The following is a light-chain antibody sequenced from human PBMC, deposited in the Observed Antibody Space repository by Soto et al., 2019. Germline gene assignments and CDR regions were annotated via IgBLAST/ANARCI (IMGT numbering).Light chain of an antibody. J-gene: IGKJ1*01. CDR1: QAISSW. CDR2: KVS. CDR3: QHYNSYSEA. Sequence: DIQMTQSPSTLSASVGDRVTITCRASQAISSWLAWYQQKPGKAPKLLIYKVSTLKSGVPSRFSGSGSGTEFPLTISCLQPDDFATYYCQHYNSYSEAFGQGTKVELK. V-gene: IGKV1-5*03.